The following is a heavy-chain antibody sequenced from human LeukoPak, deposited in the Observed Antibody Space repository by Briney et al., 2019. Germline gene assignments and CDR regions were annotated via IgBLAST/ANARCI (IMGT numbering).Heavy chain of an antibody. V-gene: IGHV3-23*01. CDR1: GSTFSSYA. Sequence: PGGSLRLSCAASGSTFSSYAMSWVRQAPGKGLEWVSAISGSGGSTYYADSVKGRFTISRDNSKNTLYLQMNSLRAEDTAVYYCAKVVRGSGWPYYFDYWGQGTLVTVSS. CDR3: AKVVRGSGWPYYFDY. J-gene: IGHJ4*02. D-gene: IGHD6-19*01. CDR2: ISGSGGST.